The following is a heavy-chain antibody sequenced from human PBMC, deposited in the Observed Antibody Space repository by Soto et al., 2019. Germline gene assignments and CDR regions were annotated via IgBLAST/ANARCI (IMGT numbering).Heavy chain of an antibody. CDR3: ARGVLRYFDWLPHDY. J-gene: IGHJ4*02. D-gene: IGHD3-9*01. Sequence: SETLSLTCAVYGGSFSGYYWSWIRQPPGKGLEWIGEINHSGSTNYNPSLKSRVTISVDTSKNQFSLKLSSVTAADTAVYYCARGVLRYFDWLPHDYWGQGTLVTVSS. CDR1: GGSFSGYY. V-gene: IGHV4-34*01. CDR2: INHSGST.